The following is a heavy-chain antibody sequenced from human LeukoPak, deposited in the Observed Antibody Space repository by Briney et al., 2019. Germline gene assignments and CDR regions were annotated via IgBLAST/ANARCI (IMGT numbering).Heavy chain of an antibody. J-gene: IGHJ5*02. CDR3: ARDITGTTFDP. D-gene: IGHD1-14*01. CDR1: GGSISSGGYY. CDR2: IYYSGST. Sequence: PSETLPLTCTVSGGSISSGGYYWSWIRQHPGKGLEWIGYIYYSGSTYYNPSLKSRVTISVDTSKNQFSLKRSSVTAADTAVYYCARDITGTTFDPWGQGTLVTVSS. V-gene: IGHV4-31*03.